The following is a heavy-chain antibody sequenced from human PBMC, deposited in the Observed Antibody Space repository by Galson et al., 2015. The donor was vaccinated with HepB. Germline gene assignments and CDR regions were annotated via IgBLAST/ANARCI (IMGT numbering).Heavy chain of an antibody. J-gene: IGHJ6*02. CDR2: FDPEDGET. Sequence: SVKVSCKVSGYSVIELSMHWVRQAPGKGLEWMGGFDPEDGETIYAQKFEDRITMTEDTSTDTAYMELSSLTSEDTAVYYCATRDLMEVAGFSEFYYGMDVWGQGTAVTVSS. CDR3: ATRDLMEVAGFSEFYYGMDV. V-gene: IGHV1-24*01. D-gene: IGHD6-19*01. CDR1: GYSVIELS.